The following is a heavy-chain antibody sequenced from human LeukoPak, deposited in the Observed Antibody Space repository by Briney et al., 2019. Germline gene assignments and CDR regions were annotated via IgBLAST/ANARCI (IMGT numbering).Heavy chain of an antibody. CDR2: ISGGSDNR. Sequence: PGGSLRLSCAASGFTFSDFAMTWVRQAPGKGLGWVSVISGGSDNRYYEDSVKGRFTISRDNSKTSLFLQMNSLRAEDTAVYYCARVVFYVGTSMVPHFDCWGRGTLVSVSS. J-gene: IGHJ4*02. V-gene: IGHV3-23*01. D-gene: IGHD5-18*01. CDR3: ARVVFYVGTSMVPHFDC. CDR1: GFTFSDFA.